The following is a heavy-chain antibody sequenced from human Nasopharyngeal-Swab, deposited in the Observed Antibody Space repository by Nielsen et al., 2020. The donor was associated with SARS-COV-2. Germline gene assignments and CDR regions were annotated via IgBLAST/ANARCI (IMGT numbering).Heavy chain of an antibody. D-gene: IGHD1-14*01. CDR1: GDSIAYSTFY. CDR2: IYYNGNT. J-gene: IGHJ4*02. V-gene: IGHV4-39*07. Sequence: SETLSLTCTVYGDSIAYSTFYWGWIRQPPGKGLEWIGNIYYNGNTNYNPSLMSRVTISVDTSKNQFSLKLSSVTAADTAVYFCARDRRYGHFDYWGQGTLVTVSS. CDR3: ARDRRYGHFDY.